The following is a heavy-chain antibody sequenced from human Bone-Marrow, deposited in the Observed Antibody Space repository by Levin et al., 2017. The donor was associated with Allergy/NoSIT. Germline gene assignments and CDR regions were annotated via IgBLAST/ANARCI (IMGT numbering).Heavy chain of an antibody. D-gene: IGHD3-10*01. CDR2: IYSGGST. CDR3: ARRHDYGSD. V-gene: IGHV3-66*02. J-gene: IGHJ4*02. CDR1: GFTVSSHY. Sequence: GESLKISCAASGFTVSSHYMTWVRQAPGKGLECVSLIYSGGSTYYPDSVKGRFTISRDNSKNTLYLQMNSLTAEDTAVYYCARRHDYGSDWGQGTLVTVSS.